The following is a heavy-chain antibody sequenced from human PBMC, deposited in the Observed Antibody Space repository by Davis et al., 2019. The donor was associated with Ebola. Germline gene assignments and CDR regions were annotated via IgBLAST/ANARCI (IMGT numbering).Heavy chain of an antibody. J-gene: IGHJ5*02. CDR1: GFTFSSYS. D-gene: IGHD3-16*01. Sequence: PGGSLRLSCAASGFTFSSYSMTWVRQAPGKGLDWVSVIYSGGRTKYADSVKARFTISRDNSKNTLYLQMYSLRGEDTAMYYCARDFRLGGPWGQGTLVTVSS. CDR2: IYSGGRT. CDR3: ARDFRLGGP. V-gene: IGHV3-53*01.